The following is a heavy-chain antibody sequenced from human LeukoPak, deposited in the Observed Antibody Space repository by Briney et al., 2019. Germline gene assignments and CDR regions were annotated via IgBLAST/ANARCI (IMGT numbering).Heavy chain of an antibody. J-gene: IGHJ4*02. CDR1: GYSISSGYY. V-gene: IGHV4-38-2*02. Sequence: SETLSLTCTVSGYSISSGYYWGWIRQPPGKGLEWIGSINHSGSTNYNPSLKSRVTISVDTSKNQFSLKLSSVTAADTAVYYCARVRGYYYDSSGTRWGQGTLVTVSS. D-gene: IGHD3-22*01. CDR2: INHSGST. CDR3: ARVRGYYYDSSGTR.